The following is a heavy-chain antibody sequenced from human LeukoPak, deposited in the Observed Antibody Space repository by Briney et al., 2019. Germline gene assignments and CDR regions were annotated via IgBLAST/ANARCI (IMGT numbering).Heavy chain of an antibody. V-gene: IGHV1-2*06. CDR2: INPNSGGT. Sequence: ASVKVSCKASGYTFTGYYMHWVRQAPGQGLEWIGRINPNSGGTNYAQKFQGRVTITRDTSISTAYMELSRLRSDDTAVYYCARELVRYFDWLPGYWGQGTLVTVSS. J-gene: IGHJ4*02. D-gene: IGHD3-9*01. CDR3: ARELVRYFDWLPGY. CDR1: GYTFTGYY.